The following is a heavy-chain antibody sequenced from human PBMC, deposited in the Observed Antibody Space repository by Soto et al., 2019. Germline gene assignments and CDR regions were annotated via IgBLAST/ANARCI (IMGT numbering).Heavy chain of an antibody. CDR1: GFTFSSYA. V-gene: IGHV3-30-3*01. D-gene: IGHD3-16*01. CDR2: ISYDGSNK. Sequence: QVQLVESGGGVVQPGRSLRLSCAASGFTFSSYAMHWVRQAPGKGLEWVAVISYDGSNKYYAHSVKGRFTISRDNSKNTLYLQMNSLRAEDTAVYYCAIDRIRLVDYWGQGTLVTVSS. CDR3: AIDRIRLVDY. J-gene: IGHJ4*02.